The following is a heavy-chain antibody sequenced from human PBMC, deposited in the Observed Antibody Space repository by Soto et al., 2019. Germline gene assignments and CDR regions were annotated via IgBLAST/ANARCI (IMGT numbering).Heavy chain of an antibody. Sequence: QVQLVQSGAEIKKPASSVKVSCKASGGSDVFNNYPVSWVRQAPGQGLEWMGAIITMFNTADYAQRFLGRVTITAYEFTRTVYIQLTSLTSDDMAFYYCARQYTTAVSGAGGFDTWGQGNLVTVSS. J-gene: IGHJ5*02. CDR1: GGSDVFNNYP. V-gene: IGHV1-69*01. CDR3: ARQYTTAVSGAGGFDT. D-gene: IGHD6-19*01. CDR2: IITMFNTA.